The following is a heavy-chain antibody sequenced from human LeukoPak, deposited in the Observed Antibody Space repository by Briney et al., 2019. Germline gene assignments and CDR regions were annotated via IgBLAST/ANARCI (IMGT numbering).Heavy chain of an antibody. CDR1: GGSIRSYY. CDR2: IYFSGST. Sequence: SETLSLTCTVSGGSIRSYYWSWVRQPAGKGLEWIGRIYFSGSTNYSPSLKSRVTLSIDTSNSQFLLNLHSVTAADTAVYYCARSSSSSSYTAFDIWGQGTMVTVSS. CDR3: ARSSSSSSYTAFDI. J-gene: IGHJ3*02. D-gene: IGHD6-13*01. V-gene: IGHV4-4*07.